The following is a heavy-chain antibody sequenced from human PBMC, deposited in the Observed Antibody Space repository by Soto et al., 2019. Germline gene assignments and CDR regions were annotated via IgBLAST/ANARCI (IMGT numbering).Heavy chain of an antibody. J-gene: IGHJ3*01. CDR3: AREGYSSGFDPFDF. CDR2: ISGYNGRT. V-gene: IGHV1-18*01. Sequence: GASVKVSCKASGYNFRNFGITWVRQASGLGLEWLGWISGYNGRTSSARNFRDRVVSTTDTATNTAYMELRSLTSDNTAIYYCAREGYSSGFDPFDFWGQGTKVTVSS. CDR1: GYNFRNFG. D-gene: IGHD5-18*01.